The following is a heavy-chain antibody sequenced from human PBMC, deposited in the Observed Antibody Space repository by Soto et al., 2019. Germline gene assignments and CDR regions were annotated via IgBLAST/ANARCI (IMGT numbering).Heavy chain of an antibody. Sequence: QVQLVQSGAEGKKPGASVKVSCKASGYTFANYGLSWVRQAPGQGLEWMGWVSSYSGNTYYLQKLQGRVTMTTDTATSTAYMELRSLTSDDTAVYYCVRVLGYSSSWWRHGAFDIWGQGTLVTVSS. CDR1: GYTFANYG. CDR3: VRVLGYSSSWWRHGAFDI. J-gene: IGHJ3*02. CDR2: VSSYSGNT. D-gene: IGHD6-13*01. V-gene: IGHV1-18*01.